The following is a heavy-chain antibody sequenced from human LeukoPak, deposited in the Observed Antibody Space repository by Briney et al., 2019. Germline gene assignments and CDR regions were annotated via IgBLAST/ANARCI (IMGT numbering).Heavy chain of an antibody. CDR1: GFTFSSYA. D-gene: IGHD4-17*01. CDR2: ISGSGATT. J-gene: IGHJ4*02. CDR3: AKVQKTTVPDY. V-gene: IGHV3-23*01. Sequence: GGSLRLSCATSGFTFSSYAMTWVSQTPGTGLEWVSGISGSGATTYYADSVKGRFTISRDNSKNTLYLQMNSLRAEDTAIYYCAKVQKTTVPDYWGQGTLVTVSS.